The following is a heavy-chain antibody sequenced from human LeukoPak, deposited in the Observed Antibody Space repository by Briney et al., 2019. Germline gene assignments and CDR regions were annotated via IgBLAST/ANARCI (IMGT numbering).Heavy chain of an antibody. CDR3: ARGGQNFDFWRFAY. J-gene: IGHJ4*02. Sequence: GGSLRLSCAASGLTFSNYAMSWVRQAPGKGLEWVSSISGNGGSTYYANSVKGRFSVSRDSSKNTVYLQMNSLRAEDTAVFYCARGGQNFDFWRFAYWGQGSLVTVSS. CDR2: ISGNGGST. CDR1: GLTFSNYA. D-gene: IGHD3-3*01. V-gene: IGHV3-23*01.